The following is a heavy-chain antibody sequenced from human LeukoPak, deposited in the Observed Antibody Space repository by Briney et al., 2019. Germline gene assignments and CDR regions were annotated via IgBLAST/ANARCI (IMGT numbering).Heavy chain of an antibody. CDR2: IKEDGIKK. V-gene: IGHV3-7*03. D-gene: IGHD3-22*01. CDR3: ATPLDYYDSSGYHQGGD. CDR1: GFTFSRHW. Sequence: GGSLRLSCAASGFTFSRHWMTWVRQAPGKGLEGVANIKEDGIKKNYVDSVKGRFTISRDNAKNSLYLQMNSLRAEDTAVYFCATPLDYYDSSGYHQGGDWGQGTLVTVSS. J-gene: IGHJ4*02.